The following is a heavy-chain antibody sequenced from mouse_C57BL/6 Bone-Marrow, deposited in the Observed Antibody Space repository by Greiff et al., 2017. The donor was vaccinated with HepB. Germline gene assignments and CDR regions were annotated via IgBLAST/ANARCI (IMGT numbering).Heavy chain of an antibody. D-gene: IGHD2-4*01. V-gene: IGHV1-54*01. CDR1: GYAFTNYL. CDR3: ARSEYDYDGFAY. Sequence: QVHVKQSGAELVRPGTSVKVSCKASGYAFTNYLIEWVKQRPGQGLEWIGVINPGSGGTNYNEKFKGKATLTADKSSSTAYMQLSSLTSEDSAVYFCARSEYDYDGFAYWGQGTLVTVSA. CDR2: INPGSGGT. J-gene: IGHJ3*01.